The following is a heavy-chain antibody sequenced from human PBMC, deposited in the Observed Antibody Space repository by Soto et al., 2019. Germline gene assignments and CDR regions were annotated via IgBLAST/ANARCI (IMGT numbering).Heavy chain of an antibody. CDR2: ISGSGGNT. CDR1: GFTFSSYA. D-gene: IGHD5-12*01. J-gene: IGHJ3*02. Sequence: PGGSLRLSCAASGFTFSSYAMSWVRQAPGKGLEWVSPISGSGGNTYYADSVKGRFTISRDNSKNTVDLQMNSLRAEDTAVYYCARGSSGYGYDAFDMWGQGTVVTVSS. V-gene: IGHV3-23*01. CDR3: ARGSSGYGYDAFDM.